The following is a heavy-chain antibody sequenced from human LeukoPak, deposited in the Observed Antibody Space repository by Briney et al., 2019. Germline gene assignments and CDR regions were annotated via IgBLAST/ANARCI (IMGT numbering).Heavy chain of an antibody. Sequence: GSLRLSCATSGFTFSSYAMSWVRQAPGKGLEWVSGIGASGGSTYYADSVKGRYTISRDNSKNTLYLQMNSLRTEDTAVYYCAKAEGYDILTGLDYWGQGTLVTVSS. CDR3: AKAEGYDILTGLDY. CDR2: IGASGGST. J-gene: IGHJ4*02. D-gene: IGHD3-9*01. V-gene: IGHV3-23*01. CDR1: GFTFSSYA.